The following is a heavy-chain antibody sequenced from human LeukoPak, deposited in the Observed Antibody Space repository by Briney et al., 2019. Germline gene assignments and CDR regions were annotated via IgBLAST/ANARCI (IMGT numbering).Heavy chain of an antibody. D-gene: IGHD3-10*01. CDR1: GGSISSYY. CDR3: AKGDMVRGVIITLMDV. Sequence: ETLSLTCTVSGGSISSYYWSWVRQAPGKGLEWVSAISGSGGSTYYADSVKGRFTISRDNSKNSLYLQMNSLRAEDTALYYCAKGDMVRGVIITLMDVWGKGTTVTISS. V-gene: IGHV3-23*01. J-gene: IGHJ6*03. CDR2: ISGSGGST.